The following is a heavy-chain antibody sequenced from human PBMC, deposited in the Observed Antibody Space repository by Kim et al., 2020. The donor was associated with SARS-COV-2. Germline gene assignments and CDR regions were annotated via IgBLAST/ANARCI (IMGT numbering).Heavy chain of an antibody. V-gene: IGHV1-69*13. Sequence: SVKVSCKASGGTFSSYAISWVRQAPGQGLEWMGGIIPIFGTANYAQKFQGRVTITADESTSTAYMELSSLRSEDTAVYYCARAPVLSPNWNYGGYYYGMDVWGQGTTVTVSS. CDR3: ARAPVLSPNWNYGGYYYGMDV. CDR1: GGTFSSYA. J-gene: IGHJ6*02. CDR2: IIPIFGTA. D-gene: IGHD1-7*01.